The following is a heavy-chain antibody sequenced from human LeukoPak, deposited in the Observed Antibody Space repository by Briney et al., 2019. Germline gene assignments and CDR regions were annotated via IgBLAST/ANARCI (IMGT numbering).Heavy chain of an antibody. V-gene: IGHV3-23*01. CDR2: VSGSGGTT. Sequence: PGGSLRLSCAASGFPFSKFAMSWVRQAPGKGLEWVSTVSGSGGTTNYADSVKGRFTISRDNSKNTLFLQMNSLRAEDTAVYYCAKHYGDYRASFDYWGQGTLVTVSS. CDR3: AKHYGDYRASFDY. CDR1: GFPFSKFA. D-gene: IGHD4-17*01. J-gene: IGHJ4*02.